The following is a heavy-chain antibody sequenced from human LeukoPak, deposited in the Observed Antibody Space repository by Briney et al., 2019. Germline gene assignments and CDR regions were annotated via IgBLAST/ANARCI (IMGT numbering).Heavy chain of an antibody. CDR1: GFTFSSYG. Sequence: PGRSLRLSCAASGFTFSSYGMPWVRQAPGKGLEWVAVISYDGSNKYYADSVKGRFTISRDNSKNTLYLQMNSLRAEDTAVYYCAKDPGDGYNLSYFDYWGQGTLVTVSS. V-gene: IGHV3-30*18. CDR2: ISYDGSNK. J-gene: IGHJ4*02. CDR3: AKDPGDGYNLSYFDY. D-gene: IGHD5-24*01.